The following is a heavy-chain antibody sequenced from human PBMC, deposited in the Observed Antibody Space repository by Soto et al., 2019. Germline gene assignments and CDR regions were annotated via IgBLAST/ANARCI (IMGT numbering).Heavy chain of an antibody. V-gene: IGHV3-53*01. CDR3: ARVTTFYDILTSSYALNYFDY. CDR1: GFSVTSNY. CDR2: IYAGGNT. J-gene: IGHJ4*02. Sequence: TGGSLRLSCTASGFSVTSNYMTWVRQAPGKGLECVSVIYAGGNTYYADSVKGRFTISSDNSKNTLFLQMNNLRAEDTAVYYCARVTTFYDILTSSYALNYFDYWGQGTRVTVSS. D-gene: IGHD3-9*01.